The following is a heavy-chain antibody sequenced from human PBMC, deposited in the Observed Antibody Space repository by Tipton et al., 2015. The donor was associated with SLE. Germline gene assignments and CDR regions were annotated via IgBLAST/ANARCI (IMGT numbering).Heavy chain of an antibody. J-gene: IGHJ4*02. D-gene: IGHD5-24*01. CDR2: IYTSGST. V-gene: IGHV4-61*02. Sequence: GLVKPSETLSLTCNVSGGSISSGSYYWSWIRQPAGKGLEWIGYIYTSGSTNYNPSLKSRVTISVDTSKNQFSLKLSSVTAADTAVYYCARGGITKGDYWGQGTLVTVSS. CDR1: GGSISSGSYY. CDR3: ARGGITKGDY.